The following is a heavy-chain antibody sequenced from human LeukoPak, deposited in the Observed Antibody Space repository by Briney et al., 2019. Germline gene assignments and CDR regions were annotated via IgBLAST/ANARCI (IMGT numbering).Heavy chain of an antibody. Sequence: SETLSLTCTVSGGFMRNYYWSWLREPRGKGREGIGYIYYTGSSNYLPSLKSRVPISLDTSNTHFSLNLSSVTAADTAVYYCARVAPVTTGGYYFDSRGQGTLVTVS. CDR1: GGFMRNYY. V-gene: IGHV4-59*01. CDR3: ARVAPVTTGGYYFDS. CDR2: IYYTGSS. J-gene: IGHJ4*02. D-gene: IGHD4-17*01.